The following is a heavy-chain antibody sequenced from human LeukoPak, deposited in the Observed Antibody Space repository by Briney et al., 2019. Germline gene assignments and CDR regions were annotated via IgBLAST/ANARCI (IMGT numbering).Heavy chain of an antibody. CDR2: ISSSSSVT. CDR3: TRDRRRAMFRGVEGVDY. CDR1: GFTFSDYY. J-gene: IGHJ4*02. D-gene: IGHD3-10*01. V-gene: IGHV3-11*06. Sequence: GGSLRLSCAASGFTFSDYYMSWIRQAPGKGLEWVSYISSSSSVTNYADSVMGRFTISRDNAKNSLFLQMNSLRAEDTAVYYCTRDRRRAMFRGVEGVDYWGQGTLVTVSS.